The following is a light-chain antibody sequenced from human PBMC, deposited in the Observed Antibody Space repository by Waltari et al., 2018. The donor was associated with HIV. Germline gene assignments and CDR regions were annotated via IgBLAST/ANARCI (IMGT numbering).Light chain of an antibody. CDR3: ATWDANQWV. CDR1: GANIGKTY. CDR2: DSG. V-gene: IGLV1-47*02. Sequence: QSVLLLDSSASGTAGLRVVISFSGTGANIGKTYVYLYQQFAGATPRFIIYDSGQRASGVPDRFSGSKSGVSASLVISGLQSGDEATYYCATWDANQWVFGGGTKLSVL. J-gene: IGLJ3*02.